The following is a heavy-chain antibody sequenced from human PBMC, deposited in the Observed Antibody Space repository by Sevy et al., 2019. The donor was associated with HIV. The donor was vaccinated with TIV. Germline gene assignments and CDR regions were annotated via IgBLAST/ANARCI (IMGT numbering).Heavy chain of an antibody. J-gene: IGHJ4*02. V-gene: IGHV3-48*03. CDR3: ARDRQGISVAGTAIDY. CDR1: GFTFRNYE. Sequence: GGSLRLSCTVSGFTFRNYEMNWVRQAPGKGLEWISYITLSGSSTYYADSVKGRFTISRDNAENSVYLQMNSLRAEDTAVYYCARDRQGISVAGTAIDYWGQGTLVTVSS. D-gene: IGHD6-19*01. CDR2: ITLSGSST.